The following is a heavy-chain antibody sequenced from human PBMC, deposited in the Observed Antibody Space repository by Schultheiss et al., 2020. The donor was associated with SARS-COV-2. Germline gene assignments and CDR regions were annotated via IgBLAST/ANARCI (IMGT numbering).Heavy chain of an antibody. CDR2: IYYSGST. CDR1: GGSISSYY. Sequence: SETLSLTCTVSGGSISSYYWSWIRQPPGKGLEWIGYIYYSGSTNYNPSLKSRVTISVDTSKNQFSLKLSSVTAADTAVYYCARESYDYYDSSGSLYYFDYWGQGTLVTVSS. D-gene: IGHD3-22*01. CDR3: ARESYDYYDSSGSLYYFDY. J-gene: IGHJ4*02. V-gene: IGHV4-59*12.